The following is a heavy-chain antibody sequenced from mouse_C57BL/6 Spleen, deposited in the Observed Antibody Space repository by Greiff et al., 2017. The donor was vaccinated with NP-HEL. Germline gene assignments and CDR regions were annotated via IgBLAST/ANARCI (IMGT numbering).Heavy chain of an antibody. CDR2: INPSTGGT. D-gene: IGHD1-1*01. Sequence: VQLQQSGPELVKPGASVKISCKASGYSFTGYYMNWVKQSPEKSLEWIGEINPSTGGTTYNQKFKAKATLTVDKSSSTAYMQLKSLTSEDSAVYYCARWGTYGYFDYWGQGTTLTVSS. J-gene: IGHJ2*01. CDR1: GYSFTGYY. V-gene: IGHV1-42*01. CDR3: ARWGTYGYFDY.